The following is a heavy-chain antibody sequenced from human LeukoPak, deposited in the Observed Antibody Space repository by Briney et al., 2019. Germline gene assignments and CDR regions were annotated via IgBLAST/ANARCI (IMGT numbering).Heavy chain of an antibody. Sequence: PSETLSLTCTVSGGSISSSSYYWGWIRQPPGKGLEWIGSIYYSGSTYYNPSLKSRVTISVDTSKNQFSLKLSSVTAADTAVYYCARGKGYSYGHYFDYWGQGTLVTVSS. J-gene: IGHJ4*02. CDR2: IYYSGST. D-gene: IGHD5-18*01. CDR3: ARGKGYSYGHYFDY. CDR1: GGSISSSSYY. V-gene: IGHV4-39*07.